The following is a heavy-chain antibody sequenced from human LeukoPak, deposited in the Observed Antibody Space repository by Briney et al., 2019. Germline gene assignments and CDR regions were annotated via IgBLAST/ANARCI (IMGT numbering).Heavy chain of an antibody. D-gene: IGHD1-14*01. J-gene: IGHJ6*03. CDR1: GFTVSSNY. CDR2: IYSGGST. CDR3: ARDRRTGRRIGYYYYMDV. Sequence: GGSLRLSCAASGFTVSSNYMSWVRQAPGKGLEWVSVIYSGGSTYYADSEKGRFTISRDNSKNTLYLQMNSLRAEDTAVYYCARDRRTGRRIGYYYYMDVWGKGTTVIVSS. V-gene: IGHV3-66*02.